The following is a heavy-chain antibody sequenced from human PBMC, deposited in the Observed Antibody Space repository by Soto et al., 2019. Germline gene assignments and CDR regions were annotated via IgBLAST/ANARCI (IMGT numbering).Heavy chain of an antibody. Sequence: EVQLVESGGGLVQHGGSLRLSCAASGFTVSSNYMSWVRQAPGKGLEWVSVIYSGGSTYYADSVKGRFTISRHNSKNTLYLQMNSLRAEDTAVYYCARDGRYYGSGTAFDYWGQGTLVTVSS. CDR1: GFTVSSNY. D-gene: IGHD3-10*01. J-gene: IGHJ4*02. V-gene: IGHV3-53*04. CDR3: ARDGRYYGSGTAFDY. CDR2: IYSGGST.